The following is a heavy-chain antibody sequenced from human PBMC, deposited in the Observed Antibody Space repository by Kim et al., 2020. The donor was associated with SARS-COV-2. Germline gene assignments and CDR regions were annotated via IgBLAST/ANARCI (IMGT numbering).Heavy chain of an antibody. CDR3: ARAYCSGGSCYSLPGLNLYYYGMDV. D-gene: IGHD2-15*01. Sequence: GGSLRLSCAASGFTFSSYAMHWVRQAPGKGLEWVAVISYDGSNKYYADSVKGRFTISRDNSKNTLYLQMNSLRAEDTAVYYCARAYCSGGSCYSLPGLNLYYYGMDVWGQGTTVTVSS. CDR2: ISYDGSNK. CDR1: GFTFSSYA. V-gene: IGHV3-30-3*01. J-gene: IGHJ6*02.